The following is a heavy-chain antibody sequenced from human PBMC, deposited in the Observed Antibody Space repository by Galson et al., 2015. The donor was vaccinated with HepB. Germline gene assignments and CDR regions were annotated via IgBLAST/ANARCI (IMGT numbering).Heavy chain of an antibody. V-gene: IGHV3-30*18. CDR3: AKESSYYYDSSGYYYDY. Sequence: SLRLSCAASGLTFSNYGMHWVRQAPGKGLEWVAVVSYDGSNEYNADSVKGRFTISRDNSKNTLYLQMNSLRTEDTAVYYCAKESSYYYDSSGYYYDYWGQGTLVTVSS. J-gene: IGHJ4*02. CDR2: VSYDGSNE. D-gene: IGHD3-22*01. CDR1: GLTFSNYG.